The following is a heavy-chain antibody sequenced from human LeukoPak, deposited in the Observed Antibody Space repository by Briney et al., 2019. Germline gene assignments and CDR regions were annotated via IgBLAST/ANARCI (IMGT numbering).Heavy chain of an antibody. Sequence: GGSLRLSCAASGIDFRASGMHWVRQAPGMGLEWVTFIQTDGRDKYYAASVAGRFTISRDNSKNTVYLNMNNLRPDDTSLYYCAREGGTLVIGRFDSWGQGTLVTVSS. J-gene: IGHJ4*02. CDR1: GIDFRASG. CDR2: IQTDGRDK. V-gene: IGHV3-30*02. CDR3: AREGGTLVIGRFDS. D-gene: IGHD3-16*01.